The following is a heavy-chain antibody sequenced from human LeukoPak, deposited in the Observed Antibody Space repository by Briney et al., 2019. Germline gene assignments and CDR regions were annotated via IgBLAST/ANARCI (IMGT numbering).Heavy chain of an antibody. V-gene: IGHV3-48*01. CDR1: GFTFSSYS. J-gene: IGHJ6*04. D-gene: IGHD3-10*02. CDR3: AELGITMIGGV. CDR2: ISSSSSTI. Sequence: GGSLRLSCAASGFTFSSYSMNWVRQAPGKGLEWFSYISSSSSTIYYADSVKGRFTISRDNAKNSLYLQMKSLRAEDTAVYYCAELGITMIGGVWGKGTTVTISS.